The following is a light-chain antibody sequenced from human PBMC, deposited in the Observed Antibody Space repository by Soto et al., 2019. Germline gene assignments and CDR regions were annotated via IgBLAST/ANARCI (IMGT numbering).Light chain of an antibody. CDR3: QQYHSTPWT. CDR1: QSILYSSNSKNY. CDR2: WAF. V-gene: IGKV4-1*01. J-gene: IGKJ1*01. Sequence: DMWMTVSPGCRAVSLDERATINCRSSQSILYSSNSKNYLAWYQQKPGQPPKLLIYWAFNRESGVPDRFSGSGSGTDFTLTISSLQAEDVAVYYCQQYHSTPWTFAQGTKVDIK.